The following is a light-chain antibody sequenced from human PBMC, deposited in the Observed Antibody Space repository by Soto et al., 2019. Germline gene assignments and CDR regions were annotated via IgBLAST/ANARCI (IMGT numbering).Light chain of an antibody. V-gene: IGKV1-5*01. J-gene: IGKJ1*01. CDR3: QQYGKYWT. CDR2: DAT. Sequence: DIQMTQSPPTLSASVGDRVTITCRASQPISSWVAWYHQKPGKAPKLLIYDATNLESGVPSRFSGSGSGTESPTTISSLQPEDFGIYYCQQYGKYWTFGQGTKVEIK. CDR1: QPISSW.